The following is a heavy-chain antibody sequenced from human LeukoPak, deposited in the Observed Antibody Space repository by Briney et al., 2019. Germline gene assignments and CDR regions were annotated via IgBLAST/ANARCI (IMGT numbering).Heavy chain of an antibody. CDR2: IIPIFGTA. CDR1: GGTFSSYA. D-gene: IGHD6-19*01. J-gene: IGHJ4*02. Sequence: SVKVSCKASGGTFSSYAISWVRQAPGQGLEWMGRIIPIFGTANYAQKFQGRVTITTDESTSTAYMELSSLRSEDTAVYYCAYSTRDSSGWYAFDYWGQGTLVTASS. V-gene: IGHV1-69*05. CDR3: AYSTRDSSGWYAFDY.